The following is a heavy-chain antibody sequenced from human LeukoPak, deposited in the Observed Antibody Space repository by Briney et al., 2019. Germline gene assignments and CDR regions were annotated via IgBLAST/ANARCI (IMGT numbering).Heavy chain of an antibody. D-gene: IGHD3-3*01. J-gene: IGHJ4*02. CDR1: GFTFSSYW. Sequence: PGGSLRLSCAASGFTFSSYWMSWVRQAPGKGLEWVANIKQDGSEKYYVDSVKGRFTISRDNAKNSLYLQMNSLRAEDTAVYYCARDNYDFLSGYFMVYWGQGTLVTVSS. V-gene: IGHV3-7*01. CDR3: ARDNYDFLSGYFMVY. CDR2: IKQDGSEK.